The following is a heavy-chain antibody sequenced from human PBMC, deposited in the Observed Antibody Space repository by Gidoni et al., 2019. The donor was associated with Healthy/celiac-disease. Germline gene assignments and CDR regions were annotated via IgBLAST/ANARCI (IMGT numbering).Heavy chain of an antibody. V-gene: IGHV1-24*01. Sequence: QVQLVQSGAEVKKPGASVQVSCKVSGYTLNELSMHWVRQAPGKGLEWMGGFDPEDGETSYAQKFQGRVTMTEDTSTDTAYMELSSLRSEDTAVYYCATVGRYYYYYGMDVWGQGTTVTVSS. J-gene: IGHJ6*02. CDR2: FDPEDGET. CDR3: ATVGRYYYYYGMDV. CDR1: GYTLNELS.